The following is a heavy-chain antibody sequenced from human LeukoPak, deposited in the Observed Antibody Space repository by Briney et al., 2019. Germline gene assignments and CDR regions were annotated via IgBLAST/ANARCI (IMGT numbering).Heavy chain of an antibody. CDR3: ARVHHIVVVPAALDY. CDR2: ISSSSSYI. J-gene: IGHJ4*02. V-gene: IGHV3-21*01. Sequence: GGSLRLSCAASGFTFSSYSMNWVRQAPGKGLESVSSISSSSSYIYYADSVKGRFTISRDNAKNSLYLQMNSLRAEDTAVYYCARVHHIVVVPAALDYWGQGTLVTVSS. CDR1: GFTFSSYS. D-gene: IGHD2-2*01.